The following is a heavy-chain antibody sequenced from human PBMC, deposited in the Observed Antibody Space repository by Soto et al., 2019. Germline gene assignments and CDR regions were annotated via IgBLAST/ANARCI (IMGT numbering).Heavy chain of an antibody. CDR2: ISYDGSNK. Sequence: PGGSLRLSCAASGFTFSSYAMHWVRQAPGKGLEWVAVISYDGSNKYYADSVKGRFTISRDNSKNTLYLQMNSLRAEDTAVYYCAKIDVYFDYWGQGTLVTVSS. J-gene: IGHJ4*02. D-gene: IGHD3-22*01. CDR3: AKIDVYFDY. CDR1: GFTFSSYA. V-gene: IGHV3-30-3*01.